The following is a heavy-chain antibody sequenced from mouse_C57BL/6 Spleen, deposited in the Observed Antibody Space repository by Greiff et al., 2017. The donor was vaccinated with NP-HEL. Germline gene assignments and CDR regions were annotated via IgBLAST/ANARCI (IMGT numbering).Heavy chain of an antibody. J-gene: IGHJ4*01. CDR1: GFTFSDYG. CDR3: ASTWEGAMDY. V-gene: IGHV5-15*01. D-gene: IGHD4-1*01. CDR2: ISNLAYSI. Sequence: EVKLVESGGGLVQPGGSLKLSCAASGFTFSDYGMAWVRQAPRKGPEWVAFISNLAYSIYYADTVTGRFTISRENAKNTLYLEMSSLRTEEKAMYYCASTWEGAMDYWGQGTSVTVSS.